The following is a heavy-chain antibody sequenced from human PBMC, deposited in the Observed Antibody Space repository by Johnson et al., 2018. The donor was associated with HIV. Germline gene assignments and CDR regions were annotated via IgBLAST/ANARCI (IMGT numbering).Heavy chain of an antibody. Sequence: QVQLVESGGGLVKPGGSLRLSCAASGFTFSDYYMTWIRQAPGKGLEWLSFISSSGDIIRYADSVKGRFTISRDNAKNSLILQMNSLRAEDTAVYYCASDWGSRHAFDIWGQGTMVTVSS. CDR3: ASDWGSRHAFDI. J-gene: IGHJ3*02. V-gene: IGHV3-11*04. D-gene: IGHD7-27*01. CDR1: GFTFSDYY. CDR2: ISSSGDII.